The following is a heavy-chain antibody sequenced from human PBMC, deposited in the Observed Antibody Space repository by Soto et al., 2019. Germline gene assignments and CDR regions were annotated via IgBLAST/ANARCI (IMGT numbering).Heavy chain of an antibody. CDR3: ARSVFP. V-gene: IGHV4-31*03. CDR2: IYYIGST. CDR1: GDSTSSGGYY. J-gene: IGHJ5*02. Sequence: SETLSLTCTVSGDSTSSGGYYWNWIRQHPGKGLEWIGYIYYIGSTYYNPSLKSRVTISLDTSKNQFSLKLSSVTAADTAVYYCARSVFPWGQGTLVTVSS.